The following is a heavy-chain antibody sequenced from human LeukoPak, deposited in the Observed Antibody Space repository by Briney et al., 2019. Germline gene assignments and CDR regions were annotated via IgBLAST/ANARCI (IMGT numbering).Heavy chain of an antibody. D-gene: IGHD4-17*01. J-gene: IGHJ4*02. CDR1: GFTFSTFR. CDR3: ARGGDYGDYFDY. V-gene: IGHV3-21*01. Sequence: GGSLRLSCAASGFTFSTFRVNWVRQPPGKGLEWVSSISSSSSYIYYADSVKGRFTISRDNAKNSLYLQMNSLRAEDTAVYYCARGGDYGDYFDYWGQGTLVTVSS. CDR2: ISSSSSYI.